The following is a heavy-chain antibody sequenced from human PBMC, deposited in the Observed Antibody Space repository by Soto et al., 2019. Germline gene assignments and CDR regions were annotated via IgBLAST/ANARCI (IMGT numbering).Heavy chain of an antibody. J-gene: IGHJ4*02. V-gene: IGHV1-8*01. CDR1: GYTFTSYD. D-gene: IGHD3-16*01. CDR2: MNPNSGNT. CDR3: TRDRGTSMITKLFDY. Sequence: ASVKVSCKASGYTFTSYDINWVRQATGQGLEWIGWMNPNSGNTGYAQKFQGRVTMTRNTSISTVYMELSSLISDDTAVYYCTRDRGTSMITKLFDYWGQGTLVTVSS.